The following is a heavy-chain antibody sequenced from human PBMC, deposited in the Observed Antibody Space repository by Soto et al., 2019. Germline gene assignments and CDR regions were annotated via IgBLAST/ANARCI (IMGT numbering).Heavy chain of an antibody. V-gene: IGHV3-48*02. Sequence: EVQLVESGGALVQPGGSLRLSCAASGFTFSSHSMNWVRQAPGKGLEWVSHISSSSSTIYYADSVKGRFTISRDNAKNSLYLQLNSLRDEDTAVYYCTRAAFGQLWLTDHWGQGTLVTVSS. CDR2: ISSSSSTI. J-gene: IGHJ4*02. CDR3: TRAAFGQLWLTDH. D-gene: IGHD5-18*01. CDR1: GFTFSSHS.